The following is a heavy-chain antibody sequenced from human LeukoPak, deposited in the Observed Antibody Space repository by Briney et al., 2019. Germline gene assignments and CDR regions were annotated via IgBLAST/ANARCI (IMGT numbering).Heavy chain of an antibody. V-gene: IGHV3-7*05. D-gene: IGHD6-19*01. CDR2: IKKDGSEK. CDR3: ARGHSSGWPYFDY. CDR1: GFTVSSYW. Sequence: GGSLRLSCAASGFTVSSYWMSWVRQAPGKGLEWVANIKKDGSEKYYVDSVKGRFTISRDNANNSLYLQMNSLRAEDTAVYYCARGHSSGWPYFDYWGQGTLVTVSS. J-gene: IGHJ4*02.